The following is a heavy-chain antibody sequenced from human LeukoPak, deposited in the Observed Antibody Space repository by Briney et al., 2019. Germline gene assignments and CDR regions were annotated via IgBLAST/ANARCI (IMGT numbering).Heavy chain of an antibody. Sequence: SETLSLTCTVSGGSISSYYWSWIRQPPGEGLEWIGYIYYSGSTNYNPSLKSRVTISVDTSKNQFSLKLSSVTAADTAVYYCARDPPSYSSGWTGGAFDIWGQGTMVTVSS. J-gene: IGHJ3*02. CDR2: IYYSGST. CDR3: ARDPPSYSSGWTGGAFDI. V-gene: IGHV4-59*12. D-gene: IGHD6-19*01. CDR1: GGSISSYY.